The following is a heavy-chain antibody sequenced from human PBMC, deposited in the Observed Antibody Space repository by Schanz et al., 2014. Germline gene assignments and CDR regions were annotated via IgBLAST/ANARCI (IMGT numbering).Heavy chain of an antibody. CDR2: INSVGSNT. D-gene: IGHD3-10*01. J-gene: IGHJ4*02. CDR1: GFTFSSHW. Sequence: EVQLVESGGGLVQPGGSLRLSCAASGFTFSSHWMHWVRQDPGKGLVWVARINSVGSNTDYADSVTGRFTISRDSAENSLYLQMNSLRAEDTAVYYCARIGGSVFDYWAQGTLVTVSS. V-gene: IGHV3-74*01. CDR3: ARIGGSVFDY.